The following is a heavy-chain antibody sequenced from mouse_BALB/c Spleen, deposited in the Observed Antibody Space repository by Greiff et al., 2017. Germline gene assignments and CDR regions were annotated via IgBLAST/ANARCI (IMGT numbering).Heavy chain of an antibody. J-gene: IGHJ3*01. Sequence: EVKVEESGGGLVQPGGSLRLSCATSGFTFTDYYMSWVRQPPGKALEWLGFIRNKANGYTTEYSASVKGRFTISRDNSQSILYLQMNTLRAEDSATYYCARDRDYGIFAYWGQGTLVTVSA. CDR2: IRNKANGYTT. D-gene: IGHD2-1*01. CDR1: GFTFTDYY. V-gene: IGHV7-3*02. CDR3: ARDRDYGIFAY.